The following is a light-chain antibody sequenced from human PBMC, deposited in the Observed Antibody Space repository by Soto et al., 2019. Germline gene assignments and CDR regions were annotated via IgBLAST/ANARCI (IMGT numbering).Light chain of an antibody. CDR3: QQYGSTPPT. J-gene: IGKJ2*01. Sequence: EMVLTQSPGTLSLSPGERATLSCRASQSVSSSYLAWYQQKLGQALRLLIYVASSRATGIPDRFSGSGYVTAFTLTITSLDPADFEAYYCQQYGSTPPTFGQATKLEIK. CDR1: QSVSSSY. V-gene: IGKV3-20*01. CDR2: VAS.